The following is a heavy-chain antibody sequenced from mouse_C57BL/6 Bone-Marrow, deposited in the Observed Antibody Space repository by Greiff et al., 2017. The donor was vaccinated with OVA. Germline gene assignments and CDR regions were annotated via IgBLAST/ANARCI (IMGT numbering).Heavy chain of an antibody. CDR2: IDPSDSYT. J-gene: IGHJ2*01. V-gene: IGHV1-59*01. D-gene: IGHD3-3*01. CDR1: GYTFTSYW. CDR3: ARGRDVGY. Sequence: QVQLKQPGAELVRPETSVKLSCKASGYTFTSYWMHGVKQRPGQGLEWIGVIDPSDSYTNYNQKFKGKATLTVDTSSSTAYRQLSSLTSEDSAVYYCARGRDVGYWGQGTTLTVSS.